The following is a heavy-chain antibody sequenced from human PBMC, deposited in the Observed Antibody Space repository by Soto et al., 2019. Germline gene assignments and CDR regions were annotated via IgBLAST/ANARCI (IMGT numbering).Heavy chain of an antibody. D-gene: IGHD3-22*01. Sequence: QVQLQESGPGLVKPSGTLSLTCAVSGGSISSSNWWSWVRQPPGKGLEWIGEIYHSGSTNYNPSLKSRVTMTEDKSTNQFPLKLSSVTAADTAVYYCARSPDSSGYYPRRYYYGMDDWGQGTTVTVSS. CDR1: GGSISSSNW. CDR2: IYHSGST. CDR3: ARSPDSSGYYPRRYYYGMDD. V-gene: IGHV4-4*02. J-gene: IGHJ6*02.